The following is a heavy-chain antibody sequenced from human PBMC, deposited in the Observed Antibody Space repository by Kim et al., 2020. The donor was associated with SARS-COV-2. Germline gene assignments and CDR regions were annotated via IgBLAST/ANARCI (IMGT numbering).Heavy chain of an antibody. CDR3: ARDSSSASRTSWSYPDY. D-gene: IGHD3-16*02. CDR2: IRHDGSNN. V-gene: IGHV3-30*02. CDR1: GFTFITYG. J-gene: IGHJ4*02. Sequence: GGSLRLSCAASGFTFITYGMHWVRQAPGKGLEWVAYIRHDGSNNYYADSVKGQFSISRDNSKNTLYLQMNSLRAEDTAVYYCARDSSSASRTSWSYPDYWGQGALVTVSS.